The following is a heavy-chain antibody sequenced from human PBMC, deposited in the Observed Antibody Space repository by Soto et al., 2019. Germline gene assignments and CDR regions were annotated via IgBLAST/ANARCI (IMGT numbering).Heavy chain of an antibody. V-gene: IGHV1-69*12. J-gene: IGHJ4*02. CDR2: IIPIFGTA. Sequence: QVQLVQSGAEVKKPGSSVKVSCKASGCTFSSYAISWVRQAPGQGLEWMGGIIPIFGTANYAQKFQGGVTITADECTSTAYMELSSQRTEGPGVYYCATAAGEYRFDFWGQGTLVPVSS. CDR1: GCTFSSYA. CDR3: ATAAGEYRFDF. D-gene: IGHD2-2*02.